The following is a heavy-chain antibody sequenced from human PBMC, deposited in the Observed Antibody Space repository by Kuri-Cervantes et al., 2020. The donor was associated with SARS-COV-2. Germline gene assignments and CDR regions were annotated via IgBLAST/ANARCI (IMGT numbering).Heavy chain of an antibody. D-gene: IGHD6-19*01. CDR1: GGSFSGYY. J-gene: IGHJ3*02. CDR3: ARAPSGSSGWYGGAFDI. CDR2: INHSGST. V-gene: IGHV4-34*01. Sequence: GSLRLSCAVYGGSFSGYYWSWIRQPPGKGLEWIGEINHSGSTNYNPSLKSRVTISVDTSKNQFSLKLSSVTAADTAVYYCARAPSGSSGWYGGAFDIWGQGTMVTVSS.